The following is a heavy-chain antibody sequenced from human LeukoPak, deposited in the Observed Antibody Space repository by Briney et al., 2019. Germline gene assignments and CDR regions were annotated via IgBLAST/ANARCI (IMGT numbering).Heavy chain of an antibody. J-gene: IGHJ3*02. CDR3: TYGDSQAFDI. D-gene: IGHD4-17*01. V-gene: IGHV3-66*01. CDR2: IYSGGST. Sequence: GGSLRLSCAASGFTVSSNYMSWVRQAPGKGLEWVSVIYSGGSTYYADSVKGRFTISRDNSKNTLYLQLNSLRAEDTAVYYCTYGDSQAFDIWGQGTMVTVSS. CDR1: GFTVSSNY.